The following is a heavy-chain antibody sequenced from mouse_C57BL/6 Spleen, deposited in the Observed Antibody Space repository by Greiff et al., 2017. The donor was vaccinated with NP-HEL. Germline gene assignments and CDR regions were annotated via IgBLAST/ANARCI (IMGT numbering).Heavy chain of an antibody. J-gene: IGHJ4*01. CDR3: ARAYGNYYYAMDY. CDR1: GYSITSGYY. V-gene: IGHV3-6*01. CDR2: ISYDGSN. D-gene: IGHD2-1*01. Sequence: EVQVVESGPGLVKPSQSLSLTCSVTGYSITSGYYWNWIRQFPGNKLEWMGYISYDGSNNYNPSLKNRISITRDTSKNQFFLKLNSVTTEDIATYYCARAYGNYYYAMDYWGQGTSVTVSS.